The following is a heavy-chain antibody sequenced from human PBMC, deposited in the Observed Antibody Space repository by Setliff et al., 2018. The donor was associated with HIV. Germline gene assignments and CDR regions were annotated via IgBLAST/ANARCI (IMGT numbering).Heavy chain of an antibody. J-gene: IGHJ4*02. CDR2: IIPILGIA. V-gene: IGHV1-69*10. CDR1: GGTFSSYA. D-gene: IGHD4-17*01. CDR3: ARGYGEGYYFDY. Sequence: SVKVSCKASGGTFSSYAISWVRLAPGQGLEWMGGIIPILGIANYAQKFQGRVTITTDESTSTAYMELSSLRSEDTAVYYCARGYGEGYYFDYWGQGTLVTVSS.